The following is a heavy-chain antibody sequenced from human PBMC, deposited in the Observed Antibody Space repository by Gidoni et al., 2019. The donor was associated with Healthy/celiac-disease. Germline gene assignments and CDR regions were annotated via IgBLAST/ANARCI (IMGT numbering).Heavy chain of an antibody. V-gene: IGHV4-31*03. J-gene: IGHJ5*02. D-gene: IGHD3-22*01. CDR2: IYYSGST. CDR3: ARDHSDSSGYAQSDP. Sequence: QVQLQESGPGLVKPSQPLSLPCTVSGGSIRSGGYYWSWIRQHPGKGLEWIGYIYYSGSTYYNPSLKSRVTISVDTSKNQFSLKLSSVTAADTAVYYCARDHSDSSGYAQSDPWGQGTLVTVSS. CDR1: GGSIRSGGYY.